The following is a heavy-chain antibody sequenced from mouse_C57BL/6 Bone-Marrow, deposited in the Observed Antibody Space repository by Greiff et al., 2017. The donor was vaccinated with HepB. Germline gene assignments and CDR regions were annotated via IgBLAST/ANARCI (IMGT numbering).Heavy chain of an antibody. Sequence: EVKVVESGGGLVKPGGSLKLSCAASGFTFSSYAMSWVRQTPEKRLEWVATISDGGSYTYYPDNVKGRFTISRDNANNNLYLQMSHLKSEDTAMYYCARVDYGSSSAWFAYWGQGTLVTVSA. CDR2: ISDGGSYT. CDR3: ARVDYGSSSAWFAY. D-gene: IGHD1-1*01. J-gene: IGHJ3*01. V-gene: IGHV5-4*03. CDR1: GFTFSSYA.